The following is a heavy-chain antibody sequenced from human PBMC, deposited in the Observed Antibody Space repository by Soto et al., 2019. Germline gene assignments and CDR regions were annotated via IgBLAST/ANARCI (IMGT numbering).Heavy chain of an antibody. Sequence: SETLSLTSTVSGGSVSSGSYYWSWIRQPPGKGLEWIGYIYYSGSTNYNPSLKSRVTISVDTSKNQFSLKLSSVTAADTAVYYCAREGDGYNFDYWGQGTLVTVSS. CDR1: GGSVSSGSYY. CDR3: AREGDGYNFDY. V-gene: IGHV4-61*01. J-gene: IGHJ4*02. D-gene: IGHD5-12*01. CDR2: IYYSGST.